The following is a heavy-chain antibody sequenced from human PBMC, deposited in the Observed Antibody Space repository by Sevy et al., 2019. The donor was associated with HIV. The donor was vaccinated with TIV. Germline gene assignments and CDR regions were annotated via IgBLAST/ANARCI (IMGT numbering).Heavy chain of an antibody. J-gene: IGHJ1*01. Sequence: SGPTLVKPTQTLTLTCTFSGFSLSTSGVGVGWIRQPPGKALEWLAVIYWNDDQRYSPSLKSRLTITKDTSKNQVVLTMTNMDPVDTATYYCADRGGAHYYASSGYYTRAEYFEHWGQGTLVTVSS. CDR1: GFSLSTSGVG. CDR2: IYWNDDQ. V-gene: IGHV2-5*01. CDR3: ADRGGAHYYASSGYYTRAEYFEH. D-gene: IGHD3-22*01.